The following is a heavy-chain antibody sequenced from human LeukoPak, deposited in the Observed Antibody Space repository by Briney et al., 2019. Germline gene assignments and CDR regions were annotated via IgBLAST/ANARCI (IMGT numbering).Heavy chain of an antibody. CDR2: IIPILGIA. D-gene: IGHD3-22*01. J-gene: IGHJ4*02. V-gene: IGHV1-69*04. CDR3: ATENVSYHDSPH. Sequence: ASVKVSCKASGGTFSSYAISWVRQAPGQGLEWVGRIIPILGIANYAQKFQGRVTITADKSTSTAYMELSSLRAEDTAVYYCATENVSYHDSPHGGQGPLVTVSS. CDR1: GGTFSSYA.